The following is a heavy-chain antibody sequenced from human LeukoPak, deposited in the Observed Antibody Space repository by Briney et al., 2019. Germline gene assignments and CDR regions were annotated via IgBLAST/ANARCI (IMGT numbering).Heavy chain of an antibody. CDR1: GFTFSSYS. CDR3: ARDLYGSGRYQRDY. Sequence: KTGGSLRLSCAASGFTFSSYSMNWVRQAPGKGLEWVSSISSSSSNIYYADSVTGRFTISRDNAKNSLYLLMNSLRAEATAVYYCARDLYGSGRYQRDYWGQGTLVTVSS. V-gene: IGHV3-21*01. J-gene: IGHJ4*02. D-gene: IGHD3-10*01. CDR2: ISSSSSNI.